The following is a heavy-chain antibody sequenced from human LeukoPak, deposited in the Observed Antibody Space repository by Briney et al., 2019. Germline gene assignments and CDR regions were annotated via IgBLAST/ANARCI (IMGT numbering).Heavy chain of an antibody. D-gene: IGHD3-3*01. CDR3: ARVNGFGYYYYGMDA. Sequence: GGSLRLSCAASGFTVSSNYMSWVRQAPGKGLEWVSVIYSGGSTYYADSVKGRFTISRHNSKNTLYLQMNSLRAEDTAVYYCARVNGFGYYYYGMDAWGQGTTVTVSS. CDR1: GFTVSSNY. CDR2: IYSGGST. V-gene: IGHV3-53*04. J-gene: IGHJ6*02.